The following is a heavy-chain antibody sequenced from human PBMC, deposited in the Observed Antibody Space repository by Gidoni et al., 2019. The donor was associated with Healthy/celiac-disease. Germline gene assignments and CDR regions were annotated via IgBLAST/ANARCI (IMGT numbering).Heavy chain of an antibody. CDR1: GFTFSSYA. CDR2: ISGSGGST. CDR3: AKDTPDIVVVPAAPTFDY. D-gene: IGHD2-2*01. J-gene: IGHJ4*02. Sequence: EVQLLASGGGLVQPGGSLRLSCAASGFTFSSYAMSWVRQAPGKGLEWVSAISGSGGSTYYADSVKGRFTISRDNSKNTLYLQMNSLRAEDTAVYYCAKDTPDIVVVPAAPTFDYWGQGTLVTVSS. V-gene: IGHV3-23*01.